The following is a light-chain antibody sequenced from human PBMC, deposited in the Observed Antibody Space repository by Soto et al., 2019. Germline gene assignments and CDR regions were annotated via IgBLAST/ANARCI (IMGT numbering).Light chain of an antibody. J-gene: IGKJ1*01. V-gene: IGKV1-17*01. Sequence: DIQMTQSPSSLSASVGDRVTITCRASQGIRDDLGWYQQKPGKAPKRLISAASNLQSGVPSRFSVSGSGTEFSLTISSLQAEDVAVYYCQQYYSTPPTFGQGTKVEIK. CDR2: AAS. CDR1: QGIRDD. CDR3: QQYYSTPPT.